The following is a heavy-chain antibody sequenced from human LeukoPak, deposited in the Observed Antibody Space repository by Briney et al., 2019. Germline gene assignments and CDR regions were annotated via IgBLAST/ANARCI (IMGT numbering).Heavy chain of an antibody. CDR2: INKDGSGK. CDR1: GFTFSTYW. V-gene: IGHV3-7*01. Sequence: GGSLRLSCAASGFTFSTYWMNWVRQAPGKGLEWVANINKDGSGKYYVDSVKGRFTISRDNAKNSLYLEMNSLRVEDTAVYYCARDGITGRPVAGLDYWGQGTLVTVSS. J-gene: IGHJ4*02. CDR3: ARDGITGRPVAGLDY. D-gene: IGHD6-19*01.